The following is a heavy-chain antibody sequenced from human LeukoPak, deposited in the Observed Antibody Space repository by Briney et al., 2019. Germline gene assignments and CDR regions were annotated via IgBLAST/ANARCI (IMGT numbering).Heavy chain of an antibody. CDR1: GGSISSYY. J-gene: IGHJ4*02. D-gene: IGHD4-17*01. V-gene: IGHV4-59*08. CDR3: ARGTTVTTPDY. CDR2: IYYSGST. Sequence: PSETLSLTCTVSGGSISSYYWSWIRQPPGKGLEWIGHIYYSGSTNYNPSLKSRVTISIDTSKNQFSLKLSSVTAADTAVYYCARGTTVTTPDYWGQGTLVTVSS.